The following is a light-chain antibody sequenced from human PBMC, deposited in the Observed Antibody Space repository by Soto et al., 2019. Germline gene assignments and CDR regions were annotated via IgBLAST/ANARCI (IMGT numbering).Light chain of an antibody. CDR2: GAS. Sequence: EIVTNQSPSTLSVSPGERDTLSCRASQSVRSSLAWYQQKPDQAPRLLIYGASTRAPGIPARFDGSGSGTEFTLTISSLQSEDFAIYYCQQYNNWPAITFGQGTRLEIK. J-gene: IGKJ5*01. V-gene: IGKV3-15*01. CDR1: QSVRSS. CDR3: QQYNNWPAIT.